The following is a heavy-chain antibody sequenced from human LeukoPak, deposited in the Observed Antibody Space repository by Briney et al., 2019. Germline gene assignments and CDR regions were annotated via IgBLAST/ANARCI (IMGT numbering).Heavy chain of an antibody. V-gene: IGHV3-53*04. CDR3: AVGYSYGSFDY. J-gene: IGHJ4*02. Sequence: LSLTCTVSGGSISSGGYYWSWIRQAPGKGLEWVSVIYSGGSTYYADSVKGRFTISRHNSKNTLYLQMNSLRAEDTAVYYCAVGYSYGSFDYWGQGTLVTVSS. D-gene: IGHD5-18*01. CDR2: IYSGGST. CDR1: GGSISSGGYY.